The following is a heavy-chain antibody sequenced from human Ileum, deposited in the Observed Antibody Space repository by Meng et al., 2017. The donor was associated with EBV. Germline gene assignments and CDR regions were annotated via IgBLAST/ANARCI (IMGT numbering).Heavy chain of an antibody. V-gene: IGHV4-61*08. Sequence: LRESGPGLVRPSETLSLSCTVSGGSVSSAGYQWGWIRQPPGKGLEWIGYASTNYNPSLKSRVTISLDTSKNQFSLKLSSVTAADTAVYYCARDHWGSLDYWGQGILVTVSS. CDR2: AST. CDR3: ARDHWGSLDY. J-gene: IGHJ4*02. CDR1: GGSVSSAGYQ. D-gene: IGHD7-27*01.